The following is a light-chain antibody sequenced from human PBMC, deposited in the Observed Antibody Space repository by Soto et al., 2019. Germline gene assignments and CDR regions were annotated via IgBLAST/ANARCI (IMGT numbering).Light chain of an antibody. J-gene: IGLJ3*02. CDR3: CSYTTRNTWV. CDR1: SSDFGVYDY. CDR2: EVT. Sequence: QSALTQPASVSGSHGQSITISCTGTSSDFGVYDYVSWYQHHPGKAPKLMIYEVTSRPSGVSSRFSGSKSGNTASLTISGLQAEDEADYYCCSYTTRNTWVFGGGTKLTVL. V-gene: IGLV2-14*01.